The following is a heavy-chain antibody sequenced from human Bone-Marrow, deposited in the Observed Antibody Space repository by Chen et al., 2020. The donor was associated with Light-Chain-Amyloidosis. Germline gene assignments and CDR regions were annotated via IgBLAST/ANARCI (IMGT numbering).Heavy chain of an antibody. V-gene: IGHV3-30*18. J-gene: IGHJ6*03. D-gene: IGHD1-7*01. CDR3: AKERQAGTTWFYYYMDV. CDR1: GFIFSSYG. CDR2: ISYDGRNT. Sequence: QVQLVESGGGVVQPGRSLRLYCAASGFIFSSYGMHWVRLAPGKGLEWVALISYDGRNTYFADSVKGRFTISRDNSKNTVSLQMNSLRAEDAAVYYCAKERQAGTTWFYYYMDVWGKGTTVTVSS.